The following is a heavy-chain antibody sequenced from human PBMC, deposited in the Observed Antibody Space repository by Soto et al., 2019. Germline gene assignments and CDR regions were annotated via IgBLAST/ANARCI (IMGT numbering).Heavy chain of an antibody. D-gene: IGHD6-13*01. CDR2: IWYDGSNK. J-gene: IGHJ6*02. Sequence: GGSLRLSCAASGFTFSSYGMHWVRQAPGKGLEWVAVIWYDGSNKYYADSVKGRFTISRDNSKNTLYLQMNSLRAEDTAVYYCARDSSSSWYGMDVWGQGTTVTVSS. CDR1: GFTFSSYG. CDR3: ARDSSSSWYGMDV. V-gene: IGHV3-33*01.